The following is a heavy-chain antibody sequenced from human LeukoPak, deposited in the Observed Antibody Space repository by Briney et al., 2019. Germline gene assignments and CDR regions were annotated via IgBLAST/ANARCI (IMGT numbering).Heavy chain of an antibody. CDR3: AKHYDFWSGCYFYMDV. CDR2: ISGTGGST. J-gene: IGHJ6*03. Sequence: AGGSLRLSCAASGFTFNHYGLSWVRQAAGKGLKWVSSISGTGGSTYYAESVKGRFTISRDNSKNTLYLQMNSLRAEDTAVYHCAKHYDFWSGCYFYMDVWGKGTTVTVSS. D-gene: IGHD3-3*01. V-gene: IGHV3-23*01. CDR1: GFTFNHYG.